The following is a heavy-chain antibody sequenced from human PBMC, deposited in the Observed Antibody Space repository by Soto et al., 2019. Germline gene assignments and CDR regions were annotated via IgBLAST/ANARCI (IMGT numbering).Heavy chain of an antibody. CDR2: ISYDGSNK. Sequence: QVQLVESGGGVVQPGRSLRLSCAASGFTFSSYAMHWVRQAPGKGLEWVAVISYDGSNKYYADSVKGRFTISRDNSKNTLYLQMNSLRAEDTAVYYCAGVGGRYSDWKSYWGQGTLVTVSS. CDR1: GFTFSSYA. J-gene: IGHJ4*02. CDR3: AGVGGRYSDWKSY. V-gene: IGHV3-30-3*01. D-gene: IGHD3-9*01.